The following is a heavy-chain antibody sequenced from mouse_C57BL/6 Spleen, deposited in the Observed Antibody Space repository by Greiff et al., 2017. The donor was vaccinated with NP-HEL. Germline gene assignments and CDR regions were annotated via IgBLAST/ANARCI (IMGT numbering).Heavy chain of an antibody. CDR2: INPSSGYT. D-gene: IGHD2-4*01. Sequence: VQLQQSGAELAKPGASVKLSCKASGYTFTSYWMHWVKQRPGQGLEWIGYINPSSGYTKYNQKFKDKATLTADKSSSTAYMQLSSLTYEDSAVYYCARNGDDYDVGTGYYAMDYWGQGTSVTVSS. CDR1: GYTFTSYW. CDR3: ARNGDDYDVGTGYYAMDY. J-gene: IGHJ4*01. V-gene: IGHV1-7*01.